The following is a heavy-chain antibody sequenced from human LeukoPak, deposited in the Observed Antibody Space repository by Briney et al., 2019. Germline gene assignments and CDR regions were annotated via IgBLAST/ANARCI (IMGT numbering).Heavy chain of an antibody. J-gene: IGHJ4*02. Sequence: PSPSRSLTGAVYGRSLSGSYWSWIRQPPGKGLEWIGEINHSGSTNYNTSHKSRVTISLDKSKNQFSLKLTSVAAADTAMYYCARGDESVSSTSCSVWGQGTRVTVSS. CDR2: INHSGST. D-gene: IGHD2-2*01. CDR3: ARGDESVSSTSCSV. V-gene: IGHV4-34*01. CDR1: GRSLSGSY.